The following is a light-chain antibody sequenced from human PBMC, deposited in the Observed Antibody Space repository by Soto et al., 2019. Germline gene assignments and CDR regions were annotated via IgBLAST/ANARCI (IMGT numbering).Light chain of an antibody. J-gene: IGLJ3*02. CDR1: SSDVGAYNY. CDR3: CSYAGSSAWV. CDR2: DVS. Sequence: QSALTQPRSVSGSPGQSVTISCTGTSSDVGAYNYVSWYQHHPGKAPKVMIYDVSERPSGVPDRFSGSKSDNKASLTISGLPAEDEAYYYCCSYAGSSAWVFGGGTKLTVL. V-gene: IGLV2-11*01.